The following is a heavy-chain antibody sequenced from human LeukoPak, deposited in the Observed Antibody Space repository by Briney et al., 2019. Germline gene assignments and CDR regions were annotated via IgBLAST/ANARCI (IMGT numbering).Heavy chain of an antibody. J-gene: IGHJ4*02. Sequence: SETLSLTCAVSGGSISSSNWWSWVRQPPGKGLEWIGEIYHSGSTNYNPSLKSRVTISVDKSKNQFSLKLSSVTAADTAVYYCARRGLTTVTYFDYWGQGTLVTVSS. D-gene: IGHD4-17*01. CDR2: IYHSGST. V-gene: IGHV4-4*02. CDR3: ARRGLTTVTYFDY. CDR1: GGSISSSNW.